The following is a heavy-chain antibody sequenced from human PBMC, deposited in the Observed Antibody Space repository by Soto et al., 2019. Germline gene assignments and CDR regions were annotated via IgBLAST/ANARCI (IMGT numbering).Heavy chain of an antibody. CDR2: IIPIFGTA. D-gene: IGHD5-12*01. CDR3: ARGIVATICDY. J-gene: IGHJ4*02. Sequence: SPLNRSRKTSGGTYSRYPGSRVRQAPGQGLEWMGGIIPIFGTANYAQKFQGRVTITADESTSTAYMELSSLRSEDTAVYYCARGIVATICDYWGQGTLVTVSS. CDR1: GGTYSRYP. V-gene: IGHV1-69*13.